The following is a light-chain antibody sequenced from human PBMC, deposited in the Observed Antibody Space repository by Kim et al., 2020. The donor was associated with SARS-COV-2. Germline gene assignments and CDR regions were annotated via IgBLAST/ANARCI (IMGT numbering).Light chain of an antibody. Sequence: RVTISCTGRSSNIGAYYDVHWYQQLPGTAPKLLIYGNSNRPSGVPDRFSGSKSDTSASLAITGLQPEDEADYYCQSYDSILSGVVFGGGTQLTV. V-gene: IGLV1-40*01. J-gene: IGLJ2*01. CDR2: GNS. CDR3: QSYDSILSGVV. CDR1: SSNIGAYYD.